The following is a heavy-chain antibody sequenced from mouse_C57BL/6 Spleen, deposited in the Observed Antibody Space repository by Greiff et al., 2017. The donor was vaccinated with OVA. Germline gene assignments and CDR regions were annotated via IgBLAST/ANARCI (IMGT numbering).Heavy chain of an antibody. CDR2: IYPGSGST. J-gene: IGHJ3*01. D-gene: IGHD2-4*01. V-gene: IGHV1-55*01. Sequence: QVQLKQPGAELVKPGASVKMSCKASGYTFTSYRITWVKQRPGQGLEWIGDIYPGSGSTNYNEKFKSKATLTVDKSSSTAYMQLSCLTSEDSAVDCCARDYEGSFAYWGQGTLVTVSA. CDR1: GYTFTSYR. CDR3: ARDYEGSFAY.